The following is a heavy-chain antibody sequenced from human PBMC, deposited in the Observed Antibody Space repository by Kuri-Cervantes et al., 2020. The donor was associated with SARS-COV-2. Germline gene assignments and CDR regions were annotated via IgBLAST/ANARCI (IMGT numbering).Heavy chain of an antibody. V-gene: IGHV4-61*01. CDR1: GDSVTNSHYS. CDR2: IYYSGST. Sequence: ESLKISCTVSGDSVTNSHYSWSWIRQPPGKGLGWIGYIYYSGSTNYNPSLQNRVSILIDTSKNQFSLRLTSVTAADTAVYYCARDTSAYQNYYYYYGVDVWGQGTTVTVSS. J-gene: IGHJ6*02. CDR3: ARDTSAYQNYYYYYGVDV. D-gene: IGHD2-2*01.